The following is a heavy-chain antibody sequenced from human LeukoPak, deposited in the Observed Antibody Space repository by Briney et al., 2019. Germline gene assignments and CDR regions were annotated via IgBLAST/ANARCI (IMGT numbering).Heavy chain of an antibody. CDR1: GFTFSNYG. V-gene: IGHV3-23*01. CDR2: ISGSGGRT. Sequence: PGGSLRLSCAASGFTFSNYGMSWVRQAPGKGLEWVSAISGSGGRTYHADPVKGRFTISRDNSKNTLYLQMNSLRAEDTAVYYCAKDDGGSYYIYYYYMDVWGKGTTVTISS. D-gene: IGHD1-26*01. J-gene: IGHJ6*03. CDR3: AKDDGGSYYIYYYYMDV.